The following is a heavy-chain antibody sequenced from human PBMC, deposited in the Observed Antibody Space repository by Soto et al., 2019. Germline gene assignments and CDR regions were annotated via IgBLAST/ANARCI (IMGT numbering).Heavy chain of an antibody. Sequence: LRLSCAASGFTFSSYAMSWVRQAPGKGLEWVSAISGSGGSTYYADSVKGRFTISRDNSKNTLYLQMNSLRAEDTAVYYCAKARRVQYYYDSSGYPEFFQHWGQGTLVTVSS. CDR2: ISGSGGST. J-gene: IGHJ1*01. V-gene: IGHV3-23*01. CDR3: AKARRVQYYYDSSGYPEFFQH. CDR1: GFTFSSYA. D-gene: IGHD3-22*01.